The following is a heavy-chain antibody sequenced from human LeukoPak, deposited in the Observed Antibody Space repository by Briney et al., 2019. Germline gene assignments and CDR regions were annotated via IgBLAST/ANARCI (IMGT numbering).Heavy chain of an antibody. J-gene: IGHJ4*02. CDR3: AKPGGSSSARAPFDY. CDR2: ISISGGTT. D-gene: IGHD6-6*01. CDR1: GFTFSSYA. Sequence: GGSLRLSCAASGFTFSSYAMNWVRQAPGKGLEWVSAISISGGTTSYADSVKGRFTISRDNSKNTLYLQMNSLRAEDTAVYYCAKPGGSSSARAPFDYWGQGTLVTVSS. V-gene: IGHV3-23*01.